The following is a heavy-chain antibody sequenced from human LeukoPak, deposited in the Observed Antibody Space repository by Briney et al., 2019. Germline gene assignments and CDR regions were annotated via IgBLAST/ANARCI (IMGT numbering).Heavy chain of an antibody. CDR3: ARVPQLLWFGELLSKFDY. CDR2: IKQDGSEK. CDR1: GFTFSSYW. J-gene: IGHJ4*02. D-gene: IGHD3-10*01. Sequence: PGGSLRLSCAASGFTFSSYWMSWVRQAPGKGLEWVANIKQDGSEKYYVDSVKGRFTISRDNAKNSLYLQMNSLRAEDTAVYYCARVPQLLWFGELLSKFDYWGQGTLVTVSS. V-gene: IGHV3-7*01.